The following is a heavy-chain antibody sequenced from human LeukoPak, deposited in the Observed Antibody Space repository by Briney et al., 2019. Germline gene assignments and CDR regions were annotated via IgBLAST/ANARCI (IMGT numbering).Heavy chain of an antibody. J-gene: IGHJ4*02. D-gene: IGHD7-27*01. CDR2: ISYDGSNK. V-gene: IGHV3-30-3*01. Sequence: GGSLRLSCAAPGFTFSSYAMHWVRHAPGEGLEWVALISYDGSNKYYAESVKGRFTISRDNSKNTLYLQMNSLRAEDTAVYYCARQEGENWGQFDYWGQGTLVTVSS. CDR1: GFTFSSYA. CDR3: ARQEGENWGQFDY.